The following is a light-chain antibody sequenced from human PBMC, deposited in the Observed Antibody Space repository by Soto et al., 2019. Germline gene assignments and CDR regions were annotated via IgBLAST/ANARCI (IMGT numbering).Light chain of an antibody. CDR1: SSDVGRYDR. CDR3: SSYTSSSRYI. J-gene: IGLJ1*01. V-gene: IGLV2-18*02. CDR2: EVT. Sequence: QSVLTQPPSVSGSPGQSVTISCTGTSSDVGRYDRVSWYQQSPGTAPKLIIYEVTNRPSGVPDRLSGSKSSNTASLTISGLQAEDEADFYCSSYTSSSRYIFGTGTKVTVL.